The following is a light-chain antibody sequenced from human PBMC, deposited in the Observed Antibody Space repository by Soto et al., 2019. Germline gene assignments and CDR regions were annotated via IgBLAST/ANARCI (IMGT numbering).Light chain of an antibody. CDR1: SSNIGAYYG. CDR3: QSYDSSLRGWV. CDR2: GNI. J-gene: IGLJ3*02. V-gene: IGLV1-40*01. Sequence: QSVLTQPPSVSGAPGQRVTISCTGSSSNIGAYYGVHWYQQLPGTAPKLLIYGNINRPSGVPDRFSGSKSGTSASLAITGLQAEDEADYYCQSYDSSLRGWVFGGGTKLTVL.